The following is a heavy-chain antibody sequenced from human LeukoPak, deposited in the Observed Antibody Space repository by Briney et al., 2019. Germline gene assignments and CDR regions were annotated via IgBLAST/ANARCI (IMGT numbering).Heavy chain of an antibody. D-gene: IGHD3-10*01. V-gene: IGHV4-34*01. CDR2: INHSGST. CDR3: ARGLYYYGSESYYNTPDAFDI. CDR1: GGSFSGYY. Sequence: SETLSLTCAVYGGSFSGYYWSWIRQPPGKGLEWIGEINHSGSTNYNPSLKSRVTISVDTSKNQFSLKLSSVTAADTAVYYGARGLYYYGSESYYNTPDAFDIWGQGTMVTVSS. J-gene: IGHJ3*02.